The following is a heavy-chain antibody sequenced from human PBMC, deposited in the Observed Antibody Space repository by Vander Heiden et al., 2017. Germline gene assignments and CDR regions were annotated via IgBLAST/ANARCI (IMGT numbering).Heavy chain of an antibody. CDR1: GGPISGRY. CDR3: ATGDRGWLDP. Sequence: QVQLQESGPGLVRPSETLSLTCSVSGGPISGRYRNWIRQPPGKGLEWIGDIYYSGSTNYNPSLKSRVTISVDTSQKQVSLKLTSVTAADTAVYYCATGDRGWLDPWGQGTLVTVSS. CDR2: IYYSGST. V-gene: IGHV4-59*11. J-gene: IGHJ5*02.